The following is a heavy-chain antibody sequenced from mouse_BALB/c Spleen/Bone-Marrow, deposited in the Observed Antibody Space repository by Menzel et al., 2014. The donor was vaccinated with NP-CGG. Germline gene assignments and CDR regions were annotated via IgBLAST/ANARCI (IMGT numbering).Heavy chain of an antibody. D-gene: IGHD1-1*01. CDR3: ARDYYGSTSFAY. CDR2: INPYNDDS. V-gene: IGHV1-14*01. Sequence: VQLQQSGPELVKPGASVKMSCKAPGYTFTTYVMHWVKQKPGQGLEWIGYINPYNDDSKYNEKFKGKATLTSDKSSNTAYMELSSLTSEDSAVYYCARDYYGSTSFAYWGQGTLVTVSA. J-gene: IGHJ3*01. CDR1: GYTFTTYV.